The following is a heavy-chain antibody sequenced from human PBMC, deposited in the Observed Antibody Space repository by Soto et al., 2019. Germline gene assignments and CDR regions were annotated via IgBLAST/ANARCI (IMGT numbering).Heavy chain of an antibody. CDR2: IYPGDSDT. CDR1: GYSFTSYW. J-gene: IGHJ3*02. D-gene: IGHD3-9*01. Sequence: EVQLVQSGAEVKKPGESLKISCKGSGYSFTSYWIGWVRQMPGKGLEWMGIIYPGDSDTRYSPSFQGQVTISADKSIRTAYLQWSSRKASETGMYYCARGGSDGYFDWSAAFDIWGQGTMVTVSS. V-gene: IGHV5-51*01. CDR3: ARGGSDGYFDWSAAFDI.